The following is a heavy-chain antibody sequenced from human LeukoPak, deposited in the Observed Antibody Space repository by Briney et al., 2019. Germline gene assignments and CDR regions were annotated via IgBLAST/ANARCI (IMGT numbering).Heavy chain of an antibody. CDR1: GGSVSSDDYC. J-gene: IGHJ3*02. Sequence: PSETLSLTCSVSGGSVSSDDYCWSWIRQHPGKGLEWIGYIYYSGSTYYNPSLKSRVALSVGTSKNQFSLKLSSLTAADTAVYYCAKSREEIRGLDAFDIWGQGTMVTVSS. D-gene: IGHD5-24*01. CDR3: AKSREEIRGLDAFDI. V-gene: IGHV4-31*03. CDR2: IYYSGST.